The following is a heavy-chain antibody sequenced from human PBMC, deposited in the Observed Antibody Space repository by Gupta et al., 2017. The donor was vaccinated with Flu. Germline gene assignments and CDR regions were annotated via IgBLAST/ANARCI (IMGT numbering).Heavy chain of an antibody. Sequence: TFTSYDINWVRQATGQGLEWMGWMNPNSGNTGYAQKFQGRVTMTRNTSISTAYMELSSLRSEDTAVYYCARGVAGGNEIDYWGQGTLVTVSS. CDR2: MNPNSGNT. V-gene: IGHV1-8*01. J-gene: IGHJ4*02. D-gene: IGHD2-15*01. CDR3: ARGVAGGNEIDY. CDR1: TFTSYD.